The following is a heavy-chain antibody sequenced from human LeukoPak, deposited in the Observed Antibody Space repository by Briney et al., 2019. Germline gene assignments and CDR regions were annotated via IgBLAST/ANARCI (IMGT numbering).Heavy chain of an antibody. CDR1: GYTFTGYY. V-gene: IGHV1-2*02. Sequence: ASVKVSCKASGYTFTGYYMHWARQAPGQGLEWMGWINPNSGGTNYAQKFQGRVTMTRDTSISTAYMELSRLRSDDTAVYYCARDSSGWYVPARVFNYWGQGTLVTVSS. J-gene: IGHJ4*02. CDR3: ARDSSGWYVPARVFNY. D-gene: IGHD6-19*01. CDR2: INPNSGGT.